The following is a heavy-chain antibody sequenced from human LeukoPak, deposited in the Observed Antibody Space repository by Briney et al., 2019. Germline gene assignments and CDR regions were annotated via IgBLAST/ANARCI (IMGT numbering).Heavy chain of an antibody. CDR3: VKAYDSSGYYYEFDY. Sequence: GGSLRLSCSASGFTFSSYAMHWVRQAPGKGLEYVSAITSNGGSTYYADSVKGRFTISRDNPKNTLYLQMSSLRAEDTAVYYCVKAYDSSGYYYEFDYWGQGTLVTVSS. D-gene: IGHD3-22*01. CDR1: GFTFSSYA. V-gene: IGHV3-64D*09. CDR2: ITSNGGST. J-gene: IGHJ4*02.